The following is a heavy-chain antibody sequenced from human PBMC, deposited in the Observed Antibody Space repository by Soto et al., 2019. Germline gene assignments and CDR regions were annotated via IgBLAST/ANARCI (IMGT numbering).Heavy chain of an antibody. CDR3: ARDPRYCSGGSCYSGYYYYGMDV. J-gene: IGHJ6*02. D-gene: IGHD2-15*01. CDR2: IYYSGST. CDR1: GGSISSGGYY. V-gene: IGHV4-31*03. Sequence: QVQLQESGPGLVKPSQTLSLTCTVSGGSISSGGYYWSWIRQHPGKGLEWIGYIYYSGSTYYNPSLKSRVTISVDTSKNQFSLKLSSVTAADTAVYYCARDPRYCSGGSCYSGYYYYGMDVWGQGTTVTVSS.